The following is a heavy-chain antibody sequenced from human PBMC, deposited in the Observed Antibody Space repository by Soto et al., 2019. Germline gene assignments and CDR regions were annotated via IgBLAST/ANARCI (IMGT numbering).Heavy chain of an antibody. V-gene: IGHV3-15*01. Sequence: GGSLRLSCAASGFTFSNAWMSWVRQAPGEGLEWVGRIKSKTDGGTTDYAAPVKGRFTISRDDSKNTLYLQMNSLKTEDTAVYYCTTYPEYSSSSTYYYYYGMDVWGQGTTVTVSS. CDR2: IKSKTDGGTT. D-gene: IGHD6-6*01. J-gene: IGHJ6*02. CDR1: GFTFSNAW. CDR3: TTYPEYSSSSTYYYYYGMDV.